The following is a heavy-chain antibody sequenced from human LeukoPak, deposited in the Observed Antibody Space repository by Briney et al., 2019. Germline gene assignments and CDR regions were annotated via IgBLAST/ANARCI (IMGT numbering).Heavy chain of an antibody. CDR2: INWNGGST. Sequence: PGGSLRLSCAASGFTFDDYGMSWVRQAPGKGLEWVSGINWNGGSTGYADSVRGRFTISRDNAKSSLYLQMNSLRAEDTAVYYCASEQSGNYYRPFDSWGQGTLVTVSS. D-gene: IGHD1-26*01. CDR1: GFTFDDYG. CDR3: ASEQSGNYYRPFDS. V-gene: IGHV3-20*04. J-gene: IGHJ4*02.